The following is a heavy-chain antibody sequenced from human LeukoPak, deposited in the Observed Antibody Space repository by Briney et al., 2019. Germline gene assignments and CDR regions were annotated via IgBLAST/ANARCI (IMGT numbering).Heavy chain of an antibody. Sequence: GGSLRLSCAASGFTFSSYAMHWVRQAPGKGLEWVAVISYDGSNKYYADSVKGRFTISRDNPKNTLYLRMNSLRAEDMAVYYCARSSRIWRTAIDYWGQGTLVTVSS. CDR1: GFTFSSYA. V-gene: IGHV3-30-3*01. D-gene: IGHD6-13*01. CDR2: ISYDGSNK. J-gene: IGHJ4*02. CDR3: ARSSRIWRTAIDY.